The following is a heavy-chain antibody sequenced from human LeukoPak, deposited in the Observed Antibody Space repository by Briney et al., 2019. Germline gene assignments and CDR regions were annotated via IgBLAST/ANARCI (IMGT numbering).Heavy chain of an antibody. CDR3: ARSLVVGATYPYH. V-gene: IGHV3-74*01. D-gene: IGHD1-26*01. Sequence: PGGSLRLSCAASGFTFSSYWMHWVRQAPGKGLVWVSRISTDASSTTYADSVKGRFTISRDNAKDTLYLQMNSLRAEDTAVYYCARSLVVGATYPYHWGQGTLVTVSS. CDR1: GFTFSSYW. J-gene: IGHJ5*02. CDR2: ISTDASST.